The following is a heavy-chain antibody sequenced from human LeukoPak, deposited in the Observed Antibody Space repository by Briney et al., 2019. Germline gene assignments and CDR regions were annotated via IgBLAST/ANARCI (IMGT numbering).Heavy chain of an antibody. CDR1: GGTFSSYA. Sequence: GSSVKVSCKASGGTFSSYAISWVRQAPGQGLEWMGRIIPILGIANYAQKFQGRVTITADKSTSTAYMELSSLRSEDTAVYYCARDHQVVAATHSDNWGQGTLVTVSS. CDR2: IIPILGIA. D-gene: IGHD2-15*01. CDR3: ARDHQVVAATHSDN. V-gene: IGHV1-69*04. J-gene: IGHJ4*02.